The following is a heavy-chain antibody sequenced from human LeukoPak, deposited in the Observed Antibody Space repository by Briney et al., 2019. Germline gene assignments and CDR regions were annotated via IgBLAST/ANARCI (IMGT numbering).Heavy chain of an antibody. Sequence: GGSLGLSCAASGFTFSTFAMSWVRQAPGKELEWVSTISGSGGSKYYADSVQGRFSISRDNSKNTLYLQMNSLRAEDSAIYYCAKGSLYNWFDPWGQGTLVTVSS. J-gene: IGHJ5*02. CDR1: GFTFSTFA. CDR3: AKGSLYNWFDP. V-gene: IGHV3-23*01. CDR2: ISGSGGSK. D-gene: IGHD1-26*01.